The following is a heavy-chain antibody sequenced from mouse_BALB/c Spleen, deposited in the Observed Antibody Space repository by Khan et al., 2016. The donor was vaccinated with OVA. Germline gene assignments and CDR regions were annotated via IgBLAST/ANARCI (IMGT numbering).Heavy chain of an antibody. J-gene: IGHJ2*01. D-gene: IGHD2-10*02. CDR2: ISYSGNT. Sequence: VQLQESGPGLVKPSQSLSLTCTVTGYSITSDYAWNWIRQFPGNTLEWMGYISYSGNTQYNPSLKSRISISRDTSKNQFFLQLNSVTTEDTATYYCARMYGGDFDYWGQGTTLTVSS. V-gene: IGHV3-2*02. CDR1: GYSITSDYA. CDR3: ARMYGGDFDY.